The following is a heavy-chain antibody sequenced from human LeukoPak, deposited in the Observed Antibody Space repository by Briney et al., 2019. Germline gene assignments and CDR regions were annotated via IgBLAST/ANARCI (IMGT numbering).Heavy chain of an antibody. CDR1: GYSISSGYY. V-gene: IGHV4-38-2*02. CDR2: IYHSGST. J-gene: IGHJ5*02. CDR3: ARGGVTIFGVATPTNGFDP. Sequence: SETLSLTCTVSGYSISSGYYWGWIRQPPGKGLEWIGSIYHSGSTYYNPSLKSRVTISVDTSKNQFSLKLSSVTAADTAVYYCARGGVTIFGVATPTNGFDPWGRGTLVTVSS. D-gene: IGHD3-3*01.